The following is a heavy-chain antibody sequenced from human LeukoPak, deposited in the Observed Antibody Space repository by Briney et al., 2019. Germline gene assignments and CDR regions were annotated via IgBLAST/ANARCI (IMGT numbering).Heavy chain of an antibody. J-gene: IGHJ2*01. CDR3: ARGFIAAPQSRYFDL. Sequence: SVKVSCKASGYTFTNYYIHWVRQAPGQGLEWMGGIIPIFGTANYAQKFQGRVTITADKSTSTAYMELSSLRSEDTAVYYCARGFIAAPQSRYFDLWGRGTLVTVSS. V-gene: IGHV1-69*06. D-gene: IGHD6-6*01. CDR1: GYTFTNYY. CDR2: IIPIFGTA.